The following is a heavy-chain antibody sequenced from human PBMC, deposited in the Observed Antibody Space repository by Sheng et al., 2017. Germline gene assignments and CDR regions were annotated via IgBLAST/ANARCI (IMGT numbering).Heavy chain of an antibody. Sequence: EVRLVESGGGLVQPGGSLRLSCAASGFTFSSYWMHWVRQAPGKGLVWVSRISSDGSTSNYADSVKGRFTISRDNAKNTLSLQMNSLRAEDTAVYYCARVPDRTFDYWGQGTLVTVSS. J-gene: IGHJ4*02. CDR1: GFTFSSYW. CDR2: ISSDGSTS. CDR3: ARVPDRTFDY. V-gene: IGHV3-74*01.